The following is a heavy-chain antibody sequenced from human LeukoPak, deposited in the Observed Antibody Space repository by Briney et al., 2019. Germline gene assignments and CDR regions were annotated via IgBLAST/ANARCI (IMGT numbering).Heavy chain of an antibody. CDR3: AKDLEYYDFWSGYTDVY. D-gene: IGHD3-3*01. CDR1: GFTFSSYA. V-gene: IGHV3-23*01. Sequence: GGSLRLSCAASGFTFSSYAMSWVRQAPGKGLEWVSAISGSGGSTYYADSVKGRFTISRDNSKNTLYLQVNSLRAEDTAVYYCAKDLEYYDFWSGYTDVYWGQGTLVTVSS. CDR2: ISGSGGST. J-gene: IGHJ4*02.